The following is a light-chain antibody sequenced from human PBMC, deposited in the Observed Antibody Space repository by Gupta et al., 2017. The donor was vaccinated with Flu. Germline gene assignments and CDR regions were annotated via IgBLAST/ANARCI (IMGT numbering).Light chain of an antibody. CDR1: CYGVGGTKR. V-gene: IGLV2-11*01. Sequence: QPAPTAPRSVPGSPGQSGTISCAGTCYGVGGTKRVSWYQHPPGKAPNLIFYAVTERPAGVQDRFSGSKSGNTASLTISGHQAEEEADYYCSSHAGRGNWVFGTGTKVTVL. J-gene: IGLJ1*01. CDR2: AVT. CDR3: SSHAGRGNWV.